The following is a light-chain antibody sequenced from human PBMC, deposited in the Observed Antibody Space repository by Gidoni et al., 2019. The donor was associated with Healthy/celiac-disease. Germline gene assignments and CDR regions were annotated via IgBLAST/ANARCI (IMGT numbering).Light chain of an antibody. CDR1: QSVSSSY. CDR2: GGS. J-gene: IGKJ2*01. Sequence: EIVLTQTPGPLSLSPGERAPLSCRSSQSVSSSYLAVYQQKPGQAPRLLIYGGSSRATGIPERFSGSGSGTDFTLTISRLEPEDFAVYYCQQYGSSPGHTFGQGTKLEIK. V-gene: IGKV3-20*01. CDR3: QQYGSSPGHT.